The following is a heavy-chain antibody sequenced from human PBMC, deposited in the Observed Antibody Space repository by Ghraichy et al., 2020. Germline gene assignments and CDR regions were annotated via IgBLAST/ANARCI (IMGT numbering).Heavy chain of an antibody. V-gene: IGHV4-34*01. D-gene: IGHD3-10*01. CDR3: ARVPMVRGVIISHFDY. J-gene: IGHJ4*02. CDR1: GGSFSGYY. Sequence: SETLSLTCAVYGGSFSGYYWSWIRQPPGKGLEWIGEINHSGSTNYNPSLKSRVTISVDTSKHQFSLKLSSMTAADTAVYYCARVPMVRGVIISHFDYWGQGTLVTVSA. CDR2: INHSGST.